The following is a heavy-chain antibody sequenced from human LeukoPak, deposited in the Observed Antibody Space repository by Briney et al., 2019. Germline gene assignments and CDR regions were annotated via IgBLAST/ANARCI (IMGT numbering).Heavy chain of an antibody. CDR2: ISGSGGST. V-gene: IGHV3-23*01. CDR1: GFTFSSYA. CDR3: ADGYYDSSGYYDYYYGMDV. Sequence: GGSLRLSCAASGFTFSSYAMSWVRQAPGKGLEWVSAISGSGGSTYYADSVKGRFTISRDNSKNTLYLQMNSLRAEDTAVYYCADGYYDSSGYYDYYYGMDVWGQGTMVTVSS. D-gene: IGHD3-22*01. J-gene: IGHJ6*02.